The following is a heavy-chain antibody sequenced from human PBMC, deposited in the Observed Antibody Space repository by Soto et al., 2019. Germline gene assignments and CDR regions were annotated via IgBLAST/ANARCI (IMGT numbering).Heavy chain of an antibody. D-gene: IGHD3-10*01. Sequence: EVQLVESGGVVVQPGGSLRLSCAASGFTFDDYTMHWVRQAPGKGLEWVSLISWDGSGTYYADSVNGRFTISRDNSKNSLYLQMNSLRTEDTAVYYCAKDFYYGSGSYTGSGAFDIWGQGTMVTVSS. J-gene: IGHJ3*02. CDR3: AKDFYYGSGSYTGSGAFDI. CDR2: ISWDGSGT. V-gene: IGHV3-43*01. CDR1: GFTFDDYT.